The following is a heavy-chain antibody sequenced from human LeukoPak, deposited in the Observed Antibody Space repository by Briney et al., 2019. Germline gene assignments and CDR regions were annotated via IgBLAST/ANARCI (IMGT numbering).Heavy chain of an antibody. CDR3: AKDTDVVVPEYFQY. CDR1: GFTFSSYA. J-gene: IGHJ1*01. Sequence: GGSLRLSCAASGFTFSSYAMSWVRQAPGKGLEWVSATRGGGSGTHYADSVKGRFTISRDSSNNTLSLQMNSLRAEDTAVYYCAKDTDVVVPEYFQYWGQGTLVTVSS. V-gene: IGHV3-23*01. D-gene: IGHD2-15*01. CDR2: TRGGGSGT.